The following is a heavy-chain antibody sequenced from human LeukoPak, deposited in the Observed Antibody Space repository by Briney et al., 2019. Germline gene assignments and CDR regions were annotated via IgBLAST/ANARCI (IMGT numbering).Heavy chain of an antibody. Sequence: GRSLRLSCAASGFTFNSYWMHWVRQAPGKGLVWVSRINSDGSSTSYADSVKGRFTISRDNAKNTLYLQMNSLRAEDTAVYYCATTVVRGVINEGDYFDYWGQGTLVTVSS. CDR3: ATTVVRGVINEGDYFDY. CDR1: GFTFNSYW. CDR2: INSDGSST. J-gene: IGHJ4*02. V-gene: IGHV3-74*01. D-gene: IGHD3-10*01.